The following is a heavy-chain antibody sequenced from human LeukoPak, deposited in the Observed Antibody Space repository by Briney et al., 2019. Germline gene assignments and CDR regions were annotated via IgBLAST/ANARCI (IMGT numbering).Heavy chain of an antibody. CDR1: GGSVSSGSYY. V-gene: IGHV4-61*01. J-gene: IGHJ3*02. CDR2: IYYSGST. Sequence: SETLSLTCTVSGGSVSSGSYYWSWIRQPPGKGLEWIGYIYYSGSTNYNPSLKSRVTISVDASKNQFSLKLSSVTAADTAVYYCARHYCSGGSCPDAFDIWGQGTMVTVSS. CDR3: ARHYCSGGSCPDAFDI. D-gene: IGHD2-15*01.